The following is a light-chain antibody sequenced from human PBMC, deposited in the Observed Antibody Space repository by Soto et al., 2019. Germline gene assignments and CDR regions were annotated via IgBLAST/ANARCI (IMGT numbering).Light chain of an antibody. CDR2: GAS. CDR3: QQYGSSHGYT. V-gene: IGKV3-20*01. J-gene: IGKJ2*01. Sequence: EIVLTQSPGTLSLSPGERATLSCRASQSVSSSYLAWYQQKPGQAPRLLIYGASSRATGIPDRFSGSGSGTDFTLTISRLEPEEFAVYYCQQYGSSHGYTFGQGTKLEIK. CDR1: QSVSSSY.